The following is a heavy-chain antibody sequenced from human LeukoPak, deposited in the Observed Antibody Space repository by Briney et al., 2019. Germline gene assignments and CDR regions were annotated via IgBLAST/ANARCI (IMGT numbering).Heavy chain of an antibody. CDR2: INGESTFK. Sequence: GGXLRLSRTASGFSFSSPGMNWVRQAPGKGLEGVSSINGESTFKVYADSVKGRFTISRDNAKNSLYLQMDSLRAEDTAVYYCAKYQTGTWTSYDSSDIWGQGTLVTVSS. CDR3: AKYQTGTWTSYDSSDI. V-gene: IGHV3-21*01. CDR1: GFSFSSPG. J-gene: IGHJ3*02. D-gene: IGHD1-7*01.